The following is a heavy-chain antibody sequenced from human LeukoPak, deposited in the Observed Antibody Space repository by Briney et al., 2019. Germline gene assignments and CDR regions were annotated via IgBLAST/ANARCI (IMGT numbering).Heavy chain of an antibody. CDR3: ARGSSAIFGVVIPLDY. CDR1: GYTFTTYY. Sequence: ASVKVSCKASGYTFTTYYIHWVRQAPGQGLEWMGIINPSGGSTTYSQKFQGRVAMTRDMSTSTVYMEVSSLRSEDTAVYYCARGSSAIFGVVIPLDYWGQGTLVTVSS. V-gene: IGHV1-46*01. D-gene: IGHD3-3*01. J-gene: IGHJ4*02. CDR2: INPSGGST.